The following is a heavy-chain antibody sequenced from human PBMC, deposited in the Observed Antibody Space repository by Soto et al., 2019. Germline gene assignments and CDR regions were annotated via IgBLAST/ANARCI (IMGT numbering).Heavy chain of an antibody. Sequence: EVRLVESGGGLVQPGGSLRLSCAASGFTFSTYSMNWVRQAPGKGLEWVSYISRSSNTIYYADSVKGRFTISRDNAKNSLYLQMNSLRDEDTAVYYCARDLVRSDWYFGYWGQGTLVTVSS. CDR1: GFTFSTYS. J-gene: IGHJ4*02. V-gene: IGHV3-48*02. D-gene: IGHD6-19*01. CDR3: ARDLVRSDWYFGY. CDR2: ISRSSNTI.